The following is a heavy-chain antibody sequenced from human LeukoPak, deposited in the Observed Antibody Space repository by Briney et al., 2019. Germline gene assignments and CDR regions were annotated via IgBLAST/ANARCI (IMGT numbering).Heavy chain of an antibody. D-gene: IGHD3-22*01. CDR3: ARDRYYYDSSGYLTYYFDY. Sequence: EPSQTLSLTCTVSGDSISSGSYYWGWIRQPAGKGLEWIGRIYTSGSTNYNPSLKSRVTISVDTSKNQFSLKLSSVTAADTAVYYCARDRYYYDSSGYLTYYFDYWGQGTLVTVSS. V-gene: IGHV4-61*02. CDR2: IYTSGST. J-gene: IGHJ4*02. CDR1: GDSISSGSYY.